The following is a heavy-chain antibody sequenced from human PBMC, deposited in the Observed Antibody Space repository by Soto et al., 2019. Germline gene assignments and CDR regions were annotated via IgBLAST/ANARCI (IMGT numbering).Heavy chain of an antibody. CDR1: GYTFTDYD. V-gene: IGHV1-2*02. Sequence: ASVKVSCKASGYTFTDYDLHWVRQAPGEGLEWMGWMYPKTGGSNYARKFQGRVTMTRDTSISTAYMELSSLRSDDTAVYYCAGLYRSAWVDTFDCWGQGTLVTSPQ. J-gene: IGHJ4*02. CDR3: AGLYRSAWVDTFDC. D-gene: IGHD5-18*01. CDR2: MYPKTGGS.